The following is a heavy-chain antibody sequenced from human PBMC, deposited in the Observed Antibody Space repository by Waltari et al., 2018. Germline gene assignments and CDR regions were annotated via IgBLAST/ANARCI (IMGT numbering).Heavy chain of an antibody. D-gene: IGHD1-1*01. Sequence: EVQLVESGGGLVKPGGSLRLSCAASGFTFSSYSMNWVRQAPGKGLEWFSSISSSSSSIYYADSVKGRFTISRDNAKNSLYLQMNSLRAEDTAVYYCARETARLNDYWGQGTLVTVSS. CDR1: GFTFSSYS. J-gene: IGHJ4*02. V-gene: IGHV3-21*01. CDR2: ISSSSSSI. CDR3: ARETARLNDY.